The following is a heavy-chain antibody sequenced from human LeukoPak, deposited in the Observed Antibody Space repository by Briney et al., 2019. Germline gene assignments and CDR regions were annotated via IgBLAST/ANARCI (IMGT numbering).Heavy chain of an antibody. Sequence: PGESLKISCKGSGYSFTSYWIGWVRQMPGKGLEWMGIIYPGDSDTRYSPSFKGQVTISADKSISTAYLQWSSLKASDTAMYYCARLTYYYDSSGYFGAFDIWGQGTMVTVSS. D-gene: IGHD3-22*01. V-gene: IGHV5-51*03. J-gene: IGHJ3*02. CDR1: GYSFTSYW. CDR2: IYPGDSDT. CDR3: ARLTYYYDSSGYFGAFDI.